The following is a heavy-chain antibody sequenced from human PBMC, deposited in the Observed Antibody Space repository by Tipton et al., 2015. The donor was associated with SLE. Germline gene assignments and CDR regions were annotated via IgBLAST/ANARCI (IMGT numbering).Heavy chain of an antibody. D-gene: IGHD2-15*01. CDR2: IYYSGTT. CDR3: ARGDIVVVVAATKVENWFDP. V-gene: IGHV4-39*01. J-gene: IGHJ5*02. Sequence: TLSLTCTVSGGSITSTSYYWGWIRQPPGKGLEWIGSIYYSGTTYYNTSLKSRVTISVDTSKNQFSLKLSSVTAADTAVYYCARGDIVVVVAATKVENWFDPWGQGTLVTVSS. CDR1: GGSITSTSYY.